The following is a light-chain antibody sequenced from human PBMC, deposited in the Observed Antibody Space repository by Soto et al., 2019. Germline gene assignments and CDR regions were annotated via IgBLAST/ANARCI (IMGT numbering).Light chain of an antibody. CDR1: SSDVGGYSY. CDR3: FSYAGSYSVV. J-gene: IGLJ1*01. CDR2: DVK. V-gene: IGLV2-11*01. Sequence: QSALTQPRSVSGSPGQSVTISCTGTSSDVGGYSYVSWYQQHPGKAPKLMMYDVKTRPSGIPDRFSGSKSGNPASLTISGLPAEDEADYYCFSYAGSYSVVFVSGTKLTVL.